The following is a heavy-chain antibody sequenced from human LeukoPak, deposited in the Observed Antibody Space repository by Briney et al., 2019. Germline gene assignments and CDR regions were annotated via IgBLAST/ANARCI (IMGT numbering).Heavy chain of an antibody. V-gene: IGHV4-59*11. CDR3: ARSLGSRYYYYMDV. CDR2: IYYSGST. D-gene: IGHD2-15*01. J-gene: IGHJ6*03. Sequence: PSETLSLTCTVSGGSISSHYWNWLRQSPGKGLEWIGYIYYSGSTSYSPSLKSRVTISVDTSKSQFSLKLSSVTAADTAVYYCARSLGSRYYYYMDVWGKGTTVTVSS. CDR1: GGSISSHY.